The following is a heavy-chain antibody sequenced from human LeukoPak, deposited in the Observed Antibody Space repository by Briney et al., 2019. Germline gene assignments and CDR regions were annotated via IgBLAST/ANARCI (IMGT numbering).Heavy chain of an antibody. J-gene: IGHJ5*02. CDR1: GGSISSFY. CDR3: VTGRYSYGWYGH. V-gene: IGHV4-59*13. CDR2: MYYGGSP. D-gene: IGHD1-26*01. Sequence: SETLSLTCTVSGGSISSFYWSWIRQPPGKGLEWIGYMYYGGSPNYNPSLKSRVITSLDTSKKQFSLKLNSVTTADTAVYYCVTGRYSYGWYGHWGQGILDIVSS.